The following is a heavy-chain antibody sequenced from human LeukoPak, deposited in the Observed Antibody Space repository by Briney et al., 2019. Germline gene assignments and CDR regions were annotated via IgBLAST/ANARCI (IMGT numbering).Heavy chain of an antibody. J-gene: IGHJ4*02. CDR2: IYYSEST. V-gene: IGHV4-59*01. CDR1: GGSISSYY. D-gene: IGHD5-18*01. CDR3: ARSDNYGLALYFDH. Sequence: SETLSLTCTVSGGSISSYYWSWIRQPPGNGLEWMGYIYYSESTNYNPSLKSRVTISVDTSKNQFSLKLSSMTAADTAVYYCARSDNYGLALYFDHWGQGTLVTVSS.